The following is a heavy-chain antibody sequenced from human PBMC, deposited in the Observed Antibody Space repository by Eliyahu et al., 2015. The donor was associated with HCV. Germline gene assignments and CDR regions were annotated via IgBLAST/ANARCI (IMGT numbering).Heavy chain of an antibody. J-gene: IGHJ6*02. CDR1: GFTFSIYD. CDR2: IGTTDDT. Sequence: EVQLVQSGGGXVQPGGSLRLSCVGSGFTFSIYDMHWVRQVTGKGLEWVSTIGTTDDTFYSDSVKGRFTISREDDKNSLYLQMNSLRAGDTAVYYCGRTRARHYAGMDVWGQGTPVIVSS. CDR3: GRTRARHYAGMDV. V-gene: IGHV3-13*01. D-gene: IGHD3-10*01.